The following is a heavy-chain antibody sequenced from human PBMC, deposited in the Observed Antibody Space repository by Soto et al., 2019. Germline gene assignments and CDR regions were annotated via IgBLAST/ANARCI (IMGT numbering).Heavy chain of an antibody. CDR3: ARGLPFITGGGGGGMRGGYGEGVGG. CDR2: ISAYSGNT. Sequence: QVQLVQSGAEVKKPGASVKVSCKASGYTFTSYGISWVRQAPGQGLEWMGWISAYSGNTNYAQKLQGRVTMTTDTSTSTAYMELRSLRSDDTAVYYCARGLPFITGGGGGGMRGGYGEGVGGWGEGSAVTVSS. CDR1: GYTFTSYG. J-gene: IGHJ6*04. D-gene: IGHD3-10*01. V-gene: IGHV1-18*01.